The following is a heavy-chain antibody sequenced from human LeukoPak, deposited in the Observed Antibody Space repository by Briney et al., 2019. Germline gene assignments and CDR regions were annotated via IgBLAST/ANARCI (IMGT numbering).Heavy chain of an antibody. Sequence: GGSLRLSCEASGFIFSSYAMNWVRQAPGKGLEWVSDISASGASTYFAESVKGRFTISRDNSKNTLYLQMNSLRAEDTAVYYCAKEYCSNSVCHSLDYWGQGTLVTVSS. D-gene: IGHD2-8*01. CDR2: ISASGAST. V-gene: IGHV3-23*01. CDR3: AKEYCSNSVCHSLDY. CDR1: GFIFSSYA. J-gene: IGHJ4*02.